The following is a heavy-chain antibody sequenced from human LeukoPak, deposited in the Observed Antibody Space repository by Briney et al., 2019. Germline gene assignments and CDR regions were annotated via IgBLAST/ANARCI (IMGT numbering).Heavy chain of an antibody. D-gene: IGHD2-15*01. V-gene: IGHV4-39*07. CDR1: GGSISSYY. Sequence: PSETLSLTCTVSGGSISSYYWGWIRQPPGKGLEWIGSIYYSGNTYYNPSLKSRVTISVDTSKNQFSLKLSSVTAADTAVYYCARDQGSSAFDPWGQGTLVTVSS. J-gene: IGHJ5*02. CDR2: IYYSGNT. CDR3: ARDQGSSAFDP.